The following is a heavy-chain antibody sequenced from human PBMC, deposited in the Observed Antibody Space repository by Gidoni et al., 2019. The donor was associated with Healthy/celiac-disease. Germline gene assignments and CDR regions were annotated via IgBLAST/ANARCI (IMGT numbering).Heavy chain of an antibody. Sequence: QVQLVQSGAEVKKAGSSVKVPFKASGGPLSSYAISWVRQAPGQGLAWMGGVIPIFGTANYAQTFQGRVTITADEYTSTAYMELSSLRSEDTAVYYCASNIVLMVYAAYGMDVWGQGTTVTVSS. CDR3: ASNIVLMVYAAYGMDV. CDR1: GGPLSSYA. J-gene: IGHJ6*02. D-gene: IGHD2-8*01. CDR2: VIPIFGTA. V-gene: IGHV1-69*01.